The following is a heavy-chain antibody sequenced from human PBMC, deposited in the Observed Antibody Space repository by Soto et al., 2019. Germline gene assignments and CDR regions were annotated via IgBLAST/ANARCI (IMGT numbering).Heavy chain of an antibody. J-gene: IGHJ6*03. CDR3: AKDTYSSSPYDMDV. CDR2: ISWNSGNI. CDR1: GFTFDDYA. V-gene: IGHV3-9*01. D-gene: IGHD6-6*01. Sequence: EVQLVESGGGLVQPGRSLRLSCAASGFTFDDYAMHWVRQVPGKGLEWVSGISWNSGNIGYADSVKGRFTISRDNAKNSLYLQMNSLRVEDTALYYCAKDTYSSSPYDMDVWGKGTTVTVSS.